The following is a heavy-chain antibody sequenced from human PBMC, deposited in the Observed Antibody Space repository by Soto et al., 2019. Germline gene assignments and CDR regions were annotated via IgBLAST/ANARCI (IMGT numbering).Heavy chain of an antibody. CDR3: ARQGSNGAYYYYGMDV. CDR1: GYRFSSYW. CDR2: IYPGDSDT. D-gene: IGHD3-16*01. V-gene: IGHV5-51*01. Sequence: GESLKISCKGSGYRFSSYWIAWVRQMPGKGLEWMGIIYPGDSDTRYSPSFEGQVTISADKSNSTAYLQWSSLKASDTAMYYCARQGSNGAYYYYGMDVWGQGTTVTVSS. J-gene: IGHJ6*02.